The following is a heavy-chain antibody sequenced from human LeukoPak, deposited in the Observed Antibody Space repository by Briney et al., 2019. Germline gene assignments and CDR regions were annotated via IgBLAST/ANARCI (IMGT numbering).Heavy chain of an antibody. Sequence: GRSLRLSCAASGFTFDDYAMHWVRQAPGKGLDLVSGISWNSGSIGYADSVKGRFTISRDNAKNSLYLQMNSLRAEDTALYYCAKAPIPELYGMDVWGQGTTVTVSS. CDR2: ISWNSGSI. D-gene: IGHD1-14*01. CDR1: GFTFDDYA. V-gene: IGHV3-9*01. J-gene: IGHJ6*02. CDR3: AKAPIPELYGMDV.